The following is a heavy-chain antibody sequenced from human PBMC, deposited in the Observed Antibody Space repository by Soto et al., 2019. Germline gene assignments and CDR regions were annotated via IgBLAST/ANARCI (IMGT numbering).Heavy chain of an antibody. Sequence: ASVKVSCKASGYTFTSYDINWVRQATGQGLEWMGWMNPNSGNTGYAQKFQGRVTMTRNTSISTAYMELSSLRSEDTAVYYCARGRVYSSSWYYYYYGMDVWGQGTTVTVSS. CDR1: GYTFTSYD. V-gene: IGHV1-8*01. J-gene: IGHJ6*02. CDR3: ARGRVYSSSWYYYYYGMDV. CDR2: MNPNSGNT. D-gene: IGHD6-13*01.